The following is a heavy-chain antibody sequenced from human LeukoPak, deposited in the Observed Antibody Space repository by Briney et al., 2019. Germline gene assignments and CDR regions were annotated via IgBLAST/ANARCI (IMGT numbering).Heavy chain of an antibody. CDR2: IDPIGGST. V-gene: IGHV1-46*01. CDR1: GYTFTSYY. CDR3: AGGPQDIIVGATWDYYYYMDV. J-gene: IGHJ6*03. Sequence: GASVKVSCKASGYTFTSYYIHWVRQAPGQGLEWMGRIDPIGGSTAYAQKFQGRVTITTDESTSTAYMELSSLRSEDTAVYYCAGGPQDIIVGATWDYYYYMDVWGKGTTVTVSS. D-gene: IGHD1-26*01.